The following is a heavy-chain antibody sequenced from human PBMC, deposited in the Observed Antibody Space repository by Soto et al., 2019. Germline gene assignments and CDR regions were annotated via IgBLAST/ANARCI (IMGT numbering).Heavy chain of an antibody. J-gene: IGHJ4*02. Sequence: GGSLRLSCAASGFAFNIYAMTWVRQAPGKGLEWVSAISSSGGSKYYADSMKGRFTISRDKTKNTLYPQMNSQRAEDPALYSGAEWGPPEYYCASGCCIDYWGQGILVTVSS. CDR3: AEWGPPEYYCASGCCIDY. CDR1: GFAFNIYA. D-gene: IGHD3-22*01. V-gene: IGHV3-23*01. CDR2: ISSSGGSK.